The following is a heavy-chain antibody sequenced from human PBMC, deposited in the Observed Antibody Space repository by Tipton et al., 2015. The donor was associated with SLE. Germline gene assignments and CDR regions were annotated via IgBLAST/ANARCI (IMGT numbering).Heavy chain of an antibody. D-gene: IGHD6-19*01. CDR3: TRDLSGYTSGWSSYFDF. V-gene: IGHV3-30*04. Sequence: SLRLSCAASGFIFSTYAMHRVRQAPGKGLEWVAIISYDGGNTYYADSVKGRFTISRDNSKNRLYLQMNSLRAEDTAVYYCTRDLSGYTSGWSSYFDFWGQGTLVTVST. J-gene: IGHJ4*02. CDR1: GFIFSTYA. CDR2: ISYDGGNT.